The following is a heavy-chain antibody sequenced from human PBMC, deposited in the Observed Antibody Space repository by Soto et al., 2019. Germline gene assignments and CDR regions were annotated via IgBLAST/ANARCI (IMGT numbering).Heavy chain of an antibody. D-gene: IGHD2-2*01. CDR3: AKAGPPEGYCRSTSCVLFDY. CDR2: ISGSGGST. J-gene: IGHJ4*02. Sequence: EVQLLESGGGLVQPGGSLRLSCAASGFTFSSYAMSWVRQAPGKGLEWVSAISGSGGSTYYADSVKGRFTISRDNSKNTLYLQMNSLRAEDTAVYYCAKAGPPEGYCRSTSCVLFDYWGQGTLVTVSS. V-gene: IGHV3-23*01. CDR1: GFTFSSYA.